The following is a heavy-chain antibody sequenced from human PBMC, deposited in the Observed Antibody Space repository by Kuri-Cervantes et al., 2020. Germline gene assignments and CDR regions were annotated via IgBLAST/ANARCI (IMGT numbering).Heavy chain of an antibody. J-gene: IGHJ3*02. D-gene: IGHD3-22*01. V-gene: IGHV4-39*07. CDR1: GGSISSSSYY. CDR2: IYYSGST. CDR3: ARDADYYDSSGLGAFDI. Sequence: SETLSLTCTVSGGSISSSSYYWGWIRQPPGKGLGWIGSIYYSGSTYYNPSLKSRVTISVDTSKNQFSLKLSSVTAADTAVYYCARDADYYDSSGLGAFDIWGQGTMVTVSS.